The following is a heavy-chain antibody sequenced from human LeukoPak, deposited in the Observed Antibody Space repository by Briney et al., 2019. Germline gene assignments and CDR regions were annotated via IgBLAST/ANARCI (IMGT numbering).Heavy chain of an antibody. CDR2: ISAYNGNT. Sequence: AAVKVSCKASGYTFTIYGISWVRQAPGQGLEWMGWISAYNGNTNYEQQLQGRVTMTTDTSTSTAYMELSSLRSEDTAVYYCARGSRGIYYYYMDVWGKGTTVTVSS. D-gene: IGHD6-13*01. CDR3: ARGSRGIYYYYMDV. CDR1: GYTFTIYG. J-gene: IGHJ6*03. V-gene: IGHV1-18*01.